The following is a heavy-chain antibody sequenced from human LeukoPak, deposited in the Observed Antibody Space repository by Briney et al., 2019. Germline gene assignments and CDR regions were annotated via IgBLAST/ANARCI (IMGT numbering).Heavy chain of an antibody. CDR2: INHSGST. V-gene: IGHV4-34*01. J-gene: IGHJ4*02. CDR1: GGSFSGYY. Sequence: PSETLSLTCAVYGGSFSGYYWSWIRQPPGKGLEWIGEINHSGSTNYNPSLKSRVTISVDTSKNQFSLKLSSVTAADTAVYYCARVRYNWNGGYFDYWGQGTLVTLSS. CDR3: ARVRYNWNGGYFDY. D-gene: IGHD1-20*01.